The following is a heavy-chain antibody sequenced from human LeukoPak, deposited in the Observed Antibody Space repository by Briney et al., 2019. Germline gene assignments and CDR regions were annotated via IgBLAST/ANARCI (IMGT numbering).Heavy chain of an antibody. CDR1: GFTFSSYW. CDR3: ARDVQYSQIDY. CDR2: INGDGSST. D-gene: IGHD1-1*01. Sequence: GGSLRLSCAASGFTFSSYWMHWVRLAPGKGLVWVGRINGDGSSTNYADSVKGRFTISRDNAKNTLFLQMNSLRAEDTAMYYRARDVQYSQIDYWGQGTLVTVSS. V-gene: IGHV3-74*01. J-gene: IGHJ4*02.